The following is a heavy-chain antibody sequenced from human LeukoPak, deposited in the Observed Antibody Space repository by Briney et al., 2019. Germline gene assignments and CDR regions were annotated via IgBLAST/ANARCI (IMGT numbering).Heavy chain of an antibody. CDR2: IRYDGSNK. CDR3: TKDRVGVHDYYDR. J-gene: IGHJ3*02. CDR1: GFTFSSYG. V-gene: IGHV3-30*02. D-gene: IGHD3-16*01. Sequence: GGSLRLSCAASGFTFSSYGMHWVRQAPGKGLEWVAFIRYDGSNKYYADSVKGRFTISRDNSKNTLYLQMNSLRAEDTAVYYCTKDRVGVHDYYDRWGQGTMVTVSS.